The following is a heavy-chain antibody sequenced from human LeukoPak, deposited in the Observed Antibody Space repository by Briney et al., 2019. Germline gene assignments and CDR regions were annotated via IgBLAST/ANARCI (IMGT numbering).Heavy chain of an antibody. V-gene: IGHV3-30*18. CDR2: ISYDGSNK. CDR1: RFPFNTYG. CDR3: AKDARNEGFDY. J-gene: IGHJ4*02. Sequence: PGGSLRLSCEASRFPFNTYGMHWVRQAPGKGLEGVAVISYDGSNKYYGDSVKGRFTISRDNSKNTVYLQMNSLRIEDTAVYYCAKDARNEGFDYWGQGTLVTVSS. D-gene: IGHD1-1*01.